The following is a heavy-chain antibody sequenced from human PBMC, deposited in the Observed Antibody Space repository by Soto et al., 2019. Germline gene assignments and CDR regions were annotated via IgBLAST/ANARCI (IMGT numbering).Heavy chain of an antibody. CDR3: ARALWYDSSGYYLDY. CDR2: IYYSGST. Sequence: PSETLSLTCTVSGGSVSSGSYYWSWIRQPPGKGLEWIGYIYYSGSTNYNPSLESRVTISVDMSKNQFSLKLSSVTAADTAVYYCARALWYDSSGYYLDYWGQGTLVTVSS. V-gene: IGHV4-61*01. CDR1: GGSVSSGSYY. J-gene: IGHJ4*02. D-gene: IGHD3-22*01.